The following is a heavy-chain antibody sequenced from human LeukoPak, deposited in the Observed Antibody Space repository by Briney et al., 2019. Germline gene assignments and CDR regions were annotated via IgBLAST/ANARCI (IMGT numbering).Heavy chain of an antibody. CDR3: ARKDGDY. CDR1: GASISASH. Sequence: PSGTLSLTCTVSGASISASHWTWFRQPAGKTLEWIGLIYSSGSTLLNPSLKTRVAMPLVLTKNQLSLRLTSLTAADTAMYYCARKDGDYWGQGTLVTVSS. V-gene: IGHV4-4*07. J-gene: IGHJ4*02. CDR2: IYSSGST.